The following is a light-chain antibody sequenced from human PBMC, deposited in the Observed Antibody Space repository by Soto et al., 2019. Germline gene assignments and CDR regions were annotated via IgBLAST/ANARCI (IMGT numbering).Light chain of an antibody. CDR3: QQYGSSSIT. Sequence: EIVLTQSPGTLSLSPGERATLSCRASQSVSSSYLAWYQQKPGQAPRLLIYGVSSRATGIPDRFSGSWSGTDFTLTISRLEPEDFAVYYCQQYGSSSITFGQGTRLEIK. CDR2: GVS. V-gene: IGKV3-20*01. CDR1: QSVSSSY. J-gene: IGKJ5*01.